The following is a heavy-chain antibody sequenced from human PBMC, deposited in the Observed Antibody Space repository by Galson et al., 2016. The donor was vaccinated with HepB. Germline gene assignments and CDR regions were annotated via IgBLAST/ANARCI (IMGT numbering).Heavy chain of an antibody. J-gene: IGHJ6*02. V-gene: IGHV3-15*01. CDR1: GFTFSNAW. Sequence: SLRLSCAASGFTFSNAWMSWVRQAPGKGLEWVGRLPRNTDGGKTAYAAPAKGRFSISRDDSKNTLYLQMNSLKTEDTAVYYCRDGMDVWGQGTTVTVSS. CDR2: LPRNTDGGKT. CDR3: RDGMDV.